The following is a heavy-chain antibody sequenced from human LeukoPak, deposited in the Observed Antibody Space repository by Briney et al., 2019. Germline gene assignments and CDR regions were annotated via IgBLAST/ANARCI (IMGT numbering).Heavy chain of an antibody. V-gene: IGHV4-61*02. Sequence: SETLSLTCTVSGGSISSGSYYWNWLRQPGGKGLEWIERIYTSGSTNYNPSLKSRVTISVDTSKNQFSLKLSSVTAADTAVYYCAREANPPGSFFDYWGQGTLVTVSS. CDR2: IYTSGST. D-gene: IGHD6-6*01. J-gene: IGHJ4*02. CDR3: AREANPPGSFFDY. CDR1: GGSISSGSYY.